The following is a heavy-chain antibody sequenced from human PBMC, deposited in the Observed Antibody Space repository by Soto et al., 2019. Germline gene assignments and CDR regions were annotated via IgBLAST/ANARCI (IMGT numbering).Heavy chain of an antibody. V-gene: IGHV3-7*01. CDR3: ARPPGAETSY. CDR1: GFSLRSYW. D-gene: IGHD4-17*01. CDR2: IKEDGSEK. Sequence: EVQLVESGGGLVQPGGSLRLSCVVSGFSLRSYWMSWVRQAPGKGLEWVANIKEDGSEKYYVDSVKGRFTISRDNAKNSMYLQMNSLRDEDTAVYYCARPPGAETSYWGQGTLVTVS. J-gene: IGHJ4*02.